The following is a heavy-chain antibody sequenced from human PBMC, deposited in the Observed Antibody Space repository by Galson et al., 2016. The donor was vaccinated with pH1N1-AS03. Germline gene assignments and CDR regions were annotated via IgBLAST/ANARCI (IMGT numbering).Heavy chain of an antibody. V-gene: IGHV3-74*01. CDR3: ARAMYTSSWYGMDV. D-gene: IGHD6-13*01. CDR2: ITSDGSSI. Sequence: LRLSCAASGFIFSSDWMHWVRQVPGKGLVWVSRITSDGSSISYADAVKGRFTTSRDNAKNTLYLQMNSLRAEDTAVYHCARAMYTSSWYGMDVWGQGTTVTVSS. CDR1: GFIFSSDW. J-gene: IGHJ6*02.